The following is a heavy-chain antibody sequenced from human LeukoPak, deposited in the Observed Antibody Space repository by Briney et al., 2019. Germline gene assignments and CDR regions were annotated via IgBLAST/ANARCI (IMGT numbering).Heavy chain of an antibody. CDR2: INHSGST. CDR1: GGSFSGYY. J-gene: IGHJ4*02. CDR3: ARRSSIHRITMIVVVTYYFDY. Sequence: PSETLSLTCAVYGGSFSGYYWSWIRQPPGKGLEWIGEINHSGSTNYNPSLKSRVTISVDTSKNQFSLKLSSVTAADTAVYYCARRSSIHRITMIVVVTYYFDYWGQGTLVTVSS. V-gene: IGHV4-34*01. D-gene: IGHD3-22*01.